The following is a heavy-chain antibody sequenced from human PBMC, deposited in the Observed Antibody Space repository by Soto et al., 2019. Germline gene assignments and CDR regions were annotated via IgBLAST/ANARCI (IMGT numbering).Heavy chain of an antibody. J-gene: IGHJ4*01. Sequence: GSLRLSCAASGFTLRTYTMNWVRQAPGKGLEWVSSISISSSDRYYADSVRGRFTISRDNAKNALYSQMNSLRADDTAVYFCVRGMNPLFGGQGTLVTVSS. CDR1: GFTLRTYT. CDR2: ISISSSDR. V-gene: IGHV3-21*06. CDR3: VRGMNPLF.